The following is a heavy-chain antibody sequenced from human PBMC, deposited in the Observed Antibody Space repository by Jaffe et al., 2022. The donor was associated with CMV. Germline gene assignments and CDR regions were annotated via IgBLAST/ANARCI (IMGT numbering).Heavy chain of an antibody. V-gene: IGHV3-33*08. CDR3: ARDTRSSGWSFDY. CDR2: IWYDGSNK. J-gene: IGHJ4*02. Sequence: QVQLVESGGGVVQPGRSLRLSCAASGFTFSSYGMHWVRQAPGKGLEWVAVIWYDGSNKYYADSVKGRFTISRDNSKNTLYLQMNSLRAEDTAVYYCARDTRSSGWSFDYWGQGTLVTVSS. D-gene: IGHD6-19*01. CDR1: GFTFSSYG.